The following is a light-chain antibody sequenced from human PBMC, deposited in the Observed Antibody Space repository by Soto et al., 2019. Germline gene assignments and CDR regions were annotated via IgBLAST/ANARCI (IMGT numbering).Light chain of an antibody. CDR1: SSNIGSDF. V-gene: IGLV1-51*02. CDR3: AAWDTSLSGGV. CDR2: ENN. Sequence: QSVLTQPPSVSAAPGQKVTISCSGGSSNIGSDFVSWYQQLPGTAPQLLIYENNKRPSGIPDRFSGSKSATSATLGITGLQTGDEADYYCAAWDTSLSGGVFGGGTKLTVL. J-gene: IGLJ3*02.